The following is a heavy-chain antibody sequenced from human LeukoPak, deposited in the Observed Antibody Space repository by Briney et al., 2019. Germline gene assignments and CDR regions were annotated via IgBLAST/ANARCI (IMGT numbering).Heavy chain of an antibody. V-gene: IGHV4-59*10. J-gene: IGHJ3*02. CDR2: IYTSGST. Sequence: SETLSLTCAVYGGSFSGYYWSWIRQPAGKGLEWIGRIYTSGSTNYNPSLKSRVTMSVDTSKNQFSLKLSSVTAADTAVYYCARATGVFGAFDIWGQGTMVTVSS. D-gene: IGHD7-27*01. CDR3: ARATGVFGAFDI. CDR1: GGSFSGYY.